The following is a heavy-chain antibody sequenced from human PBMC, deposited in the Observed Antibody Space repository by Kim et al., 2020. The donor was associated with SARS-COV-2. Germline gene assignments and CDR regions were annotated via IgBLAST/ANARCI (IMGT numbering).Heavy chain of an antibody. J-gene: IGHJ4*02. Sequence: GGSLRLSCAASGFTFSSYGMHWVRQAPGKGLEWVAVISYDGSNKYYADSVKGRFTISRDNSKNTQYLQMNSLRAEDTAVYYCAKAEAYDYWGQGTLVTVSS. CDR3: AKAEAYDY. CDR1: GFTFSSYG. V-gene: IGHV3-30*18. CDR2: ISYDGSNK.